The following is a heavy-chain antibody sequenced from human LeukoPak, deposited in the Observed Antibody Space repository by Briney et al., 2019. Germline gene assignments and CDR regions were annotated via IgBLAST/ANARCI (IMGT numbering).Heavy chain of an antibody. CDR1: GGSISSYY. Sequence: PSETLSLTCTVSGGSISSYYWSWLRQPPGKGLEWFGYIYYSGSTNYNPSLKSRVTISVDTSKNQFSLKLSSVTAADTAVYYCARDLGFYGDYYFGYWGQGTLVTVSS. CDR3: ARDLGFYGDYYFGY. D-gene: IGHD4-17*01. V-gene: IGHV4-59*01. CDR2: IYYSGST. J-gene: IGHJ4*02.